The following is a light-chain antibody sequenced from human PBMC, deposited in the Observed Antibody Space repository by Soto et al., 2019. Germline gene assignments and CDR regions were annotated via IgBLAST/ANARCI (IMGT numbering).Light chain of an antibody. CDR1: QSVSSY. Sequence: EIVLTQSPATLSLSPGERATLSCRASQSVSSYLAWYQQKPGQAPRLLIYDASNRATGIPARFSGSGSGTDFHLTISNLEPEDFAVYYCQQRSNWPPYTFGQGNKLEIK. V-gene: IGKV3-11*01. J-gene: IGKJ2*01. CDR2: DAS. CDR3: QQRSNWPPYT.